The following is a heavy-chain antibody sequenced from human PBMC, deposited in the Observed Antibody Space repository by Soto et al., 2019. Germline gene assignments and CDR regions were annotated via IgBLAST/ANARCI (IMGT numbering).Heavy chain of an antibody. CDR1: GLTVSTNY. D-gene: IGHD3-16*01. Sequence: EVQLVESGGGLVQPGGSLRLSCAASGLTVSTNYMSWVRQAPGKGLEWVSLIYSGGSTYYADSVKGRFTISRDNSKNTLYLQMYSLRAEDTAVHYCVRVWGYYYYYMDVWGKGTTVTLSS. CDR3: VRVWGYYYYYMDV. CDR2: IYSGGST. J-gene: IGHJ6*03. V-gene: IGHV3-66*01.